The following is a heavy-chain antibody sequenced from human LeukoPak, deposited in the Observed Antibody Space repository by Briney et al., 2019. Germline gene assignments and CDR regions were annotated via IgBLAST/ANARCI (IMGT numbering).Heavy chain of an antibody. J-gene: IGHJ6*03. CDR1: GFAFSTYA. V-gene: IGHV3-30*14. CDR2: ITSDGGHK. CDR3: ARGRYMDV. D-gene: IGHD5-24*01. Sequence: GGSLRFSCAASGFAFSTYAMNWVRQPPGRGLEWVAAITSDGGHKYEADSVKGRFTVSRDNSKNTLYLQMNSLRAEDTAVYYCARGRYMDVWGKGTTVTVSS.